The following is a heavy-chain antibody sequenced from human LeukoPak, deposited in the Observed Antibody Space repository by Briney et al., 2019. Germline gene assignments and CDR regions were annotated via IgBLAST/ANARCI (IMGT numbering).Heavy chain of an antibody. CDR1: GFTFSDYY. Sequence: GGSLRLSCAASGFTFSDYYMSWIRQAPGKGLEWVSYISSSGNTIYYADSVKGRFTISRDNAKNSLYLQMNSLRAEDTAVYYCARRRYNWNAIDYWGQGTLVTVSS. D-gene: IGHD1-20*01. J-gene: IGHJ4*02. CDR3: ARRRYNWNAIDY. V-gene: IGHV3-11*01. CDR2: ISSSGNTI.